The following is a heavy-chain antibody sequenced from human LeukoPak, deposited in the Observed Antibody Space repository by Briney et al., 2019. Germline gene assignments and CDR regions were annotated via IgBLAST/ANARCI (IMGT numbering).Heavy chain of an antibody. CDR2: IYYSGST. CDR3: ASSASYCGGDCPTDY. V-gene: IGHV4-39*07. D-gene: IGHD2-21*02. J-gene: IGHJ4*02. Sequence: SETLSLTCTVSGGSISSSSYYWGWIRQPPGKGLEWIGSIYYSGSTYYNPSLKSRVTISVGTSKNQFSLKLSSVTAADTAVYYCASSASYCGGDCPTDYWGQGTLVTVSS. CDR1: GGSISSSSYY.